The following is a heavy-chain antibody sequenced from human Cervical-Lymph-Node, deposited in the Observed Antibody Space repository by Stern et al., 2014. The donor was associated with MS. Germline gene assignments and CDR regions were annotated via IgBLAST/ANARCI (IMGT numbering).Heavy chain of an antibody. CDR2: IIPIFDTP. CDR1: GGTFSTFS. V-gene: IGHV1-69*06. D-gene: IGHD4-11*01. Sequence: VQLVESGAEVKKPGSSVKVSCKASGGTFSTFSINWVRQVPGQSLEWMGGIIPIFDTPNFAQKFQGRVTITADSSTSTVYMALNSLRVDDTAVYYCVLPSTVTTAAFDVWGRGTMVTVSS. J-gene: IGHJ3*01. CDR3: VLPSTVTTAAFDV.